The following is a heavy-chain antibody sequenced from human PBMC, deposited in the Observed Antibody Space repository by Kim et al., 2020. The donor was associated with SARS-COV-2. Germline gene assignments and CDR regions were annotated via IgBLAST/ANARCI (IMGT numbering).Heavy chain of an antibody. Sequence: GGSLRLSGAASGFSFSSYGMHWVRQAPGKGLEWVAFISYDGSDKFYADSVKGRFTISRDNSNNTLSLQTNSLRAEDTAVFYCARGPVDPKDGWYFDVWGR. CDR3: ARGPVDPKDGWYFDV. CDR2: ISYDGSDK. V-gene: IGHV3-33*01. D-gene: IGHD5-12*01. J-gene: IGHJ2*01. CDR1: GFSFSSYG.